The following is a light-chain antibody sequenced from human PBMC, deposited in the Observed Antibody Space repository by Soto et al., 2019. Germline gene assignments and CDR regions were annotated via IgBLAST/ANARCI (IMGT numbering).Light chain of an antibody. V-gene: IGKV3-11*01. CDR1: QSVSSY. J-gene: IGKJ1*01. CDR2: DAS. CDR3: QQRGNWPLT. Sequence: EIVLTQSPATLSLSPGEIATLSCRASQSVSSYFAWYQQKPGQAPRLLIYDASNRATGIPARFSGSGSGTDFTLPISSLEPEDFAVYYCQQRGNWPLTFGQGTKVEIK.